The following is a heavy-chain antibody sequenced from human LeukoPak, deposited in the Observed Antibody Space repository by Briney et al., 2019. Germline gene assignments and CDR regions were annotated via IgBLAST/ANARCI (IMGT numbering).Heavy chain of an antibody. J-gene: IGHJ4*02. D-gene: IGHD3-16*01. V-gene: IGHV1-46*01. Sequence: GSSVKVSCKASGGTFSSYAISWVRQAPGQGLEWMGIINPSGGSTSYAQKFQGRVTMTRDTSTSTVYMELSSLRSEDKAVYYCAREGAFGYWGQGTLVTVSS. CDR1: GGTFSSYA. CDR3: AREGAFGY. CDR2: INPSGGST.